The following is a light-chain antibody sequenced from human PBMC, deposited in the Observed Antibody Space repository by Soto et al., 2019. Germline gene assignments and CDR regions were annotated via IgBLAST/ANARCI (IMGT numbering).Light chain of an antibody. CDR2: GAS. V-gene: IGKV3-20*01. J-gene: IGKJ4*01. Sequence: EIVLTQSPGTLSLSPGERATLSCRARQSVSSYLAWYQQKPGKAPRLLISGASSSATGIPDRFSGSGSGTDFTLTISRLEPEDFAVYYCQQYGSSPGTFGGGTKVEIK. CDR1: QSVSSY. CDR3: QQYGSSPGT.